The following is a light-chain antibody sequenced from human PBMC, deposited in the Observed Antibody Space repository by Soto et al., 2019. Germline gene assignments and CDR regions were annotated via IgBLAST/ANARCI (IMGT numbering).Light chain of an antibody. CDR3: QQRSYWLWT. V-gene: IGKV3-11*01. CDR1: QSVSSS. CDR2: DAS. Sequence: EIVLTQSPATLSLSPGERATLSCRASQSVSSSLAWYQQKPGQAPRLLIYDASSRATGIPARFSGSGSGTDFTLTISSLEPEDFAVYYCQQRSYWLWTFGQGTKVEIK. J-gene: IGKJ1*01.